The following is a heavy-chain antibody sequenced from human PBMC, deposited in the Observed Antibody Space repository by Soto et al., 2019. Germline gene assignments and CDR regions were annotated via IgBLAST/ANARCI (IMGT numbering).Heavy chain of an antibody. Sequence: GASVKVSCKASGYTFTSYGISWVRQAPGQGLEWMGWISAYNGNTNYAQKLQGRVTMTTDTSTSTAYMELRSLRSDDTAVYYCARDYYDFWSGYSSQLWFEPWGQGTLVTVSS. CDR3: ARDYYDFWSGYSSQLWFEP. J-gene: IGHJ5*02. V-gene: IGHV1-18*04. D-gene: IGHD3-3*01. CDR1: GYTFTSYG. CDR2: ISAYNGNT.